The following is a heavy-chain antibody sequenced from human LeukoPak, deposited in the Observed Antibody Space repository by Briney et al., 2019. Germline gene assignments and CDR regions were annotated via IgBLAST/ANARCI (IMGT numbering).Heavy chain of an antibody. Sequence: SQTLSLTCTVSGGSISSYYWSWIRQPPGKGLEWIGYIYTSGSTNYNPSLKSRVTISVDTSKNQFSLKLSSVTAADTAVYYCARRRSRSGGSLDYWGLGTLVTVSS. CDR2: IYTSGST. D-gene: IGHD2-15*01. V-gene: IGHV4-4*09. CDR1: GGSISSYY. CDR3: ARRRSRSGGSLDY. J-gene: IGHJ4*02.